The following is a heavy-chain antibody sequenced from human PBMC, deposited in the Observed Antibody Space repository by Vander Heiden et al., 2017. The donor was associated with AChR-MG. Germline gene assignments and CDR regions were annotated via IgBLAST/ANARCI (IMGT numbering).Heavy chain of an antibody. Sequence: EVQLLESGGGLVQPGGSLRLPCASSGFPFSSYAMSWVRQAPGKGLEWVSAISGSGGSTYYADSVKGRFTISRDNSKNTLYLQMNSLRAEDTAVYYCASQSYAGYSYGYDYWGQGTLVTVSS. CDR1: GFPFSSYA. J-gene: IGHJ4*02. V-gene: IGHV3-23*01. CDR3: ASQSYAGYSYGYDY. CDR2: ISGSGGST. D-gene: IGHD5-18*01.